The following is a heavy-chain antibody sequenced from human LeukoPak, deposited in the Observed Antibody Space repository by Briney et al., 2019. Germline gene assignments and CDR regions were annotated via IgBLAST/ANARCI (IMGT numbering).Heavy chain of an antibody. J-gene: IGHJ4*02. V-gene: IGHV4-59*11. Sequence: SETLSLTCTVPGGSISSHYWSWIRQPPGKGLEWIGYIYCSGSTNYNPSLKSRVTISVDTSKNQFSLKLSSVTAADTAVYYCARLYCSSTSCYKGLDYWGQGTLVTVSS. CDR3: ARLYCSSTSCYKGLDY. CDR1: GGSISSHY. D-gene: IGHD2-2*02. CDR2: IYCSGST.